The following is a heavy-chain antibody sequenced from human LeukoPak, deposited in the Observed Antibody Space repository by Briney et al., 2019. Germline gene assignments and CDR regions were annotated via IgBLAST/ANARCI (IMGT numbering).Heavy chain of an antibody. J-gene: IGHJ5*02. CDR1: GFTVSSNY. CDR3: AKKYSTGLDP. D-gene: IGHD1-26*01. Sequence: AGGSLRLSCAASGFTVSSNYMSWVRQAPGKGLEWVSSIGYGGSDTHYADSVKGRFTVSRDNFKNTLYLQMNSLRAEDTAVYYCAKKYSTGLDPWGQGTLVTVSS. V-gene: IGHV3-53*01. CDR2: IGYGGSDT.